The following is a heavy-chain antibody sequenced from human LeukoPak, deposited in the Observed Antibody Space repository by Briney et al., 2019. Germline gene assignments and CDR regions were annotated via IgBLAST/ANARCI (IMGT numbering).Heavy chain of an antibody. D-gene: IGHD5-24*01. J-gene: IGHJ4*02. CDR3: ARWRWLQSEFAY. V-gene: IGHV3-23*01. CDR1: GFTFSSYA. CDR2: ISGSGGST. Sequence: GGSLRLSCAASGFTFSSYAMSWVRQAPGKGLEWVSAISGSGGSTYYADSVKGRFTISRDSAKNSLYLQMNNLRVEDTAVYYCARWRWLQSEFAYGGQGALVTVSS.